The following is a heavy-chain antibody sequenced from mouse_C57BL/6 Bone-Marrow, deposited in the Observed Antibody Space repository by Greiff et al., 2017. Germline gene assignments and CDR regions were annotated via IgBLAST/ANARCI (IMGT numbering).Heavy chain of an antibody. V-gene: IGHV5-4*01. CDR3: ARLTILYPFAY. D-gene: IGHD1-3*01. J-gene: IGHJ3*01. CDR1: GFTFSSYA. CDR2: ISDGGSYT. Sequence: EVQVVESGGGLVKPGGSLKISCAASGFTFSSYAMSWVRQTPEKRLEWVATISDGGSYTHYPDNVKGRFTISRDNAENNLYMQMSHLKSEDAAMYYWARLTILYPFAYWGQGTLVTVSA.